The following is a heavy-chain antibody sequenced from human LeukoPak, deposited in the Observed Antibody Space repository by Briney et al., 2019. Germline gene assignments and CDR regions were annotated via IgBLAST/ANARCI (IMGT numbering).Heavy chain of an antibody. V-gene: IGHV3-53*01. D-gene: IGHD2-2*01. CDR3: AKDSCSSTSCYRGVDY. CDR2: INSGGST. Sequence: PSETLSLTCTVSGGSISSSSYYWGWIRQPPGKGLEWVSAINSGGSTYYADSMKGRFTISRDNSKNTLNLQMNSLRAEDTAVYYCAKDSCSSTSCYRGVDYWGQGTLVTVSS. J-gene: IGHJ4*02. CDR1: GGSISSSSYY.